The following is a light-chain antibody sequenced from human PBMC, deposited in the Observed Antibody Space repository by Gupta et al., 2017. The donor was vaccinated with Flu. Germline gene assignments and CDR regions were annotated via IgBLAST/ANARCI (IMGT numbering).Light chain of an antibody. J-gene: IGLJ2*01. Sequence: SVLTHPPSVSGAPGQRVTISCTGSSSNIGAGYDVHWYQQLPGTAPKLLIYGNSNRPSGVPDRFSGSKSGTSASLAITGLQAEDEADYYCQSYDSSLSAVVFGGGTKLTVL. CDR1: SSNIGAGYD. CDR3: QSYDSSLSAVV. CDR2: GNS. V-gene: IGLV1-40*01.